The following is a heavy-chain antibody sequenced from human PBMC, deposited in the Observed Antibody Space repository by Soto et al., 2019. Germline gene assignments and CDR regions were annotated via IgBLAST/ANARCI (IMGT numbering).Heavy chain of an antibody. CDR2: TYYSGST. D-gene: IGHD3-22*01. V-gene: IGHV4-59*12. J-gene: IGHJ5*02. CDR1: GCPISSYY. Sequence: PSETLSLTCTVSGCPISSYYWSWIRQPPGKGLEWIGYTYYSGSTYYNPSLKSRVTISVDTSKNQFSLKLSSVTAADTAVCYCARDGGLGHYDSSGYYLSWFDPWGQGTLVTVSS. CDR3: ARDGGLGHYDSSGYYLSWFDP.